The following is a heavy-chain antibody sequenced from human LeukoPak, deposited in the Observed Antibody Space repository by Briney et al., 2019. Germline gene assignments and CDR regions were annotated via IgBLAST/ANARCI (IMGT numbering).Heavy chain of an antibody. J-gene: IGHJ4*02. CDR1: GGSISSRSYY. CDR3: ARIRANYYFDY. D-gene: IGHD4/OR15-4a*01. CDR2: IYYSGST. Sequence: SETLSLTCTVSGGSISSRSYYWGWIRQPPGKGLEWIGSIYYSGSTYYNPSLKSRVTISVDTSKNQFSLKLSSVTAADTAVYYCARIRANYYFDYWGQGTLVTVSS. V-gene: IGHV4-39*01.